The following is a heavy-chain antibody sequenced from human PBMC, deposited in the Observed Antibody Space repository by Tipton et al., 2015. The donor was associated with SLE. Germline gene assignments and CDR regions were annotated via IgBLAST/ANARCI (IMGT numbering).Heavy chain of an antibody. CDR1: GGSINSGDYY. CDR2: VFYTGGT. V-gene: IGHV4-31*02. D-gene: IGHD2-21*02. J-gene: IGHJ5*02. CDR3: ARDGMRLRDNCFDP. Sequence: LRLSCTVSGGSINSGDYYWTWIRQHPEKGLEWIGFVFYTGGTYYNPSLKNRVTISVDTSENQFSLKLSSVTAADTAVYYCARDGMRLRDNCFDPWGHGTLVIVSS.